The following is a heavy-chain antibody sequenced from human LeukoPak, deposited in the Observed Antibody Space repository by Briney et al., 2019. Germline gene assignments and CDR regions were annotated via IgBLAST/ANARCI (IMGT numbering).Heavy chain of an antibody. J-gene: IGHJ3*02. Sequence: GGSLRLSCAASGFTVSSNYMSWVRQAPGKGLEWVSVIYSGGSTYYADSVKGRFTISRDNSKNTLYLQMNSLRAEDTAVYYCARVQDTAMAYDIWGQGTMVTVSS. CDR1: GFTVSSNY. CDR2: IYSGGST. D-gene: IGHD5-18*01. V-gene: IGHV3-53*01. CDR3: ARVQDTAMAYDI.